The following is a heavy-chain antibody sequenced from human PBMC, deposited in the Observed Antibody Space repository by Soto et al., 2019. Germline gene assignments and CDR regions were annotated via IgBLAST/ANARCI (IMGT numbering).Heavy chain of an antibody. CDR1: DFSFTHAW. Sequence: EVHLVESGGGLVKPGGSLRLSCAASDFSFTHAWLTWVRQAPGRGLEWVGRIKSQTDDGTTAYAAPVTGRFSISRDDSKKMLYLQMNGLKSEDTGVYYCTTDAFAGRPRGSQYYAMDVWGQGTAVTVSS. CDR2: IKSQTDDGTT. J-gene: IGHJ6*02. D-gene: IGHD6-6*01. CDR3: TTDAFAGRPRGSQYYAMDV. V-gene: IGHV3-15*07.